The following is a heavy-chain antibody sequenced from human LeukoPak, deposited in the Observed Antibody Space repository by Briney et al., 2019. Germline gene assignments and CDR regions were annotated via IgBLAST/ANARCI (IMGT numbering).Heavy chain of an antibody. CDR2: IIPIFGTA. J-gene: IGHJ4*02. Sequence: SVKVSFKASGGTFSSYAISWVRQAPGQGLEWMGGIIPIFGTANYAQKFQGRVTITADESTSTAYMELSSLRSEDTAVYYCARAFSGTTLFDYWGQGTLGTVSS. CDR1: GGTFSSYA. CDR3: ARAFSGTTLFDY. D-gene: IGHD3-10*01. V-gene: IGHV1-69*13.